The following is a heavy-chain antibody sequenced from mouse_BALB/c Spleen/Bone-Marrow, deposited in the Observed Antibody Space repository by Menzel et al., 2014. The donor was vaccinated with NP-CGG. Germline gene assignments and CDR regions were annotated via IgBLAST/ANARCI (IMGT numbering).Heavy chain of an antibody. Sequence: PLPQAWGLLGKARGSVEKSCKGFGYTLSNYWVHLVKQRAGQGLGWIWALFPGNSDTSYNQKFKGKAKLTAVTSTSTAYMELSSLTNEDSAVYYCTRYPYYYGSRNYYAMDYWGQGTSVTVSS. CDR2: LFPGNSDT. D-gene: IGHD1-1*01. J-gene: IGHJ4*01. V-gene: IGHV1-5*01. CDR1: GYTLSNYW. CDR3: TRYPYYYGSRNYYAMDY.